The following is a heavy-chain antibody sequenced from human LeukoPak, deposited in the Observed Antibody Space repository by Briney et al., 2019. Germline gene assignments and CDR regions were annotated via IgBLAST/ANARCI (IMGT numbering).Heavy chain of an antibody. CDR1: GFTFSNYW. Sequence: PGGSLRLSCAASGFTFSNYWMSWVRQAPGKGLELVANIKQDGSEKYNVDSVKGRFTISRDNAKNSLYLQMNSLRAEDTAVYYCARGSRPYYFDTIDIWGQGTMVTVSS. CDR2: IKQDGSEK. V-gene: IGHV3-7*01. D-gene: IGHD3-22*01. J-gene: IGHJ3*02. CDR3: ARGSRPYYFDTIDI.